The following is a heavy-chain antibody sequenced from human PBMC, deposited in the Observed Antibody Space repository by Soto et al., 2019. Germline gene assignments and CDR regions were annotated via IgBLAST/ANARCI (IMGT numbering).Heavy chain of an antibody. CDR3: AKDKPGTTAFDI. CDR1: VFTFMSYA. V-gene: IGHV3-23*01. CDR2: ISESGGST. D-gene: IGHD1-1*01. Sequence: PGWSLRLSCACSVFTFMSYAMSWVRQAPGKGLEWVSAISESGGSTYYADSVKGRFTISRDNSKNTLYLQMNSLRAEDTAAYYCAKDKPGTTAFDIWGRGTLVTVSS. J-gene: IGHJ3*02.